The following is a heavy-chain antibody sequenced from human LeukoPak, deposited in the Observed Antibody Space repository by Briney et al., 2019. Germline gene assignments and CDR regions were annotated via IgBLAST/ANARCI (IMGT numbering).Heavy chain of an antibody. V-gene: IGHV3-74*01. J-gene: IGHJ6*02. CDR3: ARDGLYYYGMDV. Sequence: GGSLRLSCAASGFTFSSYWMHWVRQAPGKGLVWVSQINTDGSNTRYADSVKGRFTISRDNAKNTLYLQMNSLRAEDTAVYYCARDGLYYYGMDVWGQGTTVTVSS. CDR2: INTDGSNT. CDR1: GFTFSSYW.